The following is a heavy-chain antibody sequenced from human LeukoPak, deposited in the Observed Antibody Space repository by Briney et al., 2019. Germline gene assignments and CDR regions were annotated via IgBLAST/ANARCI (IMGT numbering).Heavy chain of an antibody. V-gene: IGHV1-69*05. Sequence: ASVKVSCKASGGTFSSYAISWVRQAPGQGLEWMGGIIPIFGTANYAQKFQGRVTITMDESTSTAYMELSSLRSEDTAVYYCARGYCSGGSCLSRPDYWGQGTLVTVSS. D-gene: IGHD2-15*01. CDR1: GGTFSSYA. CDR3: ARGYCSGGSCLSRPDY. J-gene: IGHJ4*02. CDR2: IIPIFGTA.